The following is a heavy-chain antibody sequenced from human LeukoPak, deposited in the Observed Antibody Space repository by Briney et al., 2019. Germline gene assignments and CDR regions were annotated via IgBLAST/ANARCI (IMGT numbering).Heavy chain of an antibody. J-gene: IGHJ4*02. D-gene: IGHD6-6*01. CDR2: IYTSGST. Sequence: SETLSLTCTVSGGSISSGSYYWSWIRQPAGKGLEWIGRIYTSGSTNYNPSLKSRVTISVDTSKNQFSLKLSSVTAADTAVYYCARDTPSSSGDYWGQGTLVTVSS. V-gene: IGHV4-61*02. CDR1: GGSISSGSYY. CDR3: ARDTPSSSGDY.